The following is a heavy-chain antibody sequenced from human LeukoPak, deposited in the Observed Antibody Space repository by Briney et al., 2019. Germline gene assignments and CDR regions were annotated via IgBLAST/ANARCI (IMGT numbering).Heavy chain of an antibody. D-gene: IGHD3-22*01. CDR1: GGSISSGGYY. J-gene: IGHJ5*02. CDR3: ARDNSSGYYDRWFDP. V-gene: IGHV4-31*03. Sequence: SQTLSLTCTVSGGSISSGGYYWSWIRQHPGKGLEWIGYIYYSGSTYYNPSLKSRVTISVDTSKNQFSLKLSSVTAADTAVYYCARDNSSGYYDRWFDPWGQGTLVTVSS. CDR2: IYYSGST.